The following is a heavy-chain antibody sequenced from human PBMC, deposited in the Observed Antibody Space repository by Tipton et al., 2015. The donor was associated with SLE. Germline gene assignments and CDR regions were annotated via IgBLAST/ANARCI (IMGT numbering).Heavy chain of an antibody. CDR2: IYSNGIN. Sequence: TLSLTCTVSGDSISSHYWTWIRQSPGKGLEWIGYIYSNGINNHNPSLRSRATISVDTSRNQFSLKLTSVTPADTAVYYCVSEVQGANWFDPWGQGILVTVSS. V-gene: IGHV4-59*11. CDR3: VSEVQGANWFDP. CDR1: GDSISSHY. J-gene: IGHJ5*02.